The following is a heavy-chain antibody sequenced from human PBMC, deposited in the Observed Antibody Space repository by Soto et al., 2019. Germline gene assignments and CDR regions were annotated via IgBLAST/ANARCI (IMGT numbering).Heavy chain of an antibody. V-gene: IGHV4-34*01. CDR2: INHSGST. D-gene: IGHD4-17*01. CDR1: GGSFSGYY. Sequence: SETLSLTCAVYGGSFSGYYWSWIRQPPGKGLEWIGEINHSGSTNYNPSLKSRVTISVDTSKNQFSLKLSSVTAADTAVYYCARTSRTDYGDSFYYYYGMDVWGQGTTVTVSS. J-gene: IGHJ6*02. CDR3: ARTSRTDYGDSFYYYYGMDV.